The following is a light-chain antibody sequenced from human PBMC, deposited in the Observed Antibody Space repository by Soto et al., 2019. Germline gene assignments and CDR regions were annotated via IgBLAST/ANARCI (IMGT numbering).Light chain of an antibody. V-gene: IGLV2-14*01. CDR3: SSYTSSSTPYV. J-gene: IGLJ1*01. CDR2: DVS. CDR1: SSDFGGYNY. Sequence: QSVLTQPASVSGSPGQSITISCTGTSSDFGGYNYVSWYQQHPGKAPKLMIYDVSNRPSGASNRFSGSKSGNTASLTISGLQAEDEAEYYCSSYTSSSTPYVFGTGTRSPS.